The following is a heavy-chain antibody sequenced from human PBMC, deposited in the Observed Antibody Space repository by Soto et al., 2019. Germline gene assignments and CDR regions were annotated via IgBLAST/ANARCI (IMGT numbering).Heavy chain of an antibody. CDR3: ARGIAAAGTVDY. V-gene: IGHV1-8*01. CDR2: MNPNSGNT. CDR1: GYTFTSYD. D-gene: IGHD6-13*01. J-gene: IGHJ4*02. Sequence: GASVKVSCKASGYTFTSYDINWVRQATGQGLEWMGWMNPNSGNTGYAQKFQGRVTMTRNTSISTAYMELSSLRFEDTAVYYCARGIAAAGTVDYWGQGTLVTVSS.